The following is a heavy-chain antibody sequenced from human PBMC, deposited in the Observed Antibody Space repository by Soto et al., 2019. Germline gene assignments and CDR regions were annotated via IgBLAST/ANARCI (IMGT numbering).Heavy chain of an antibody. CDR3: AIYFRYCSSTSCYITLDY. J-gene: IGHJ4*02. CDR2: INAGNGNT. CDR1: GYNFTSYA. V-gene: IGHV1-3*01. Sequence: ASVKVSCKASGYNFTSYAMHWVRQAPGQRLEWMGWINAGNGNTKYSQKFQGRVTITRDTSASTAYMELSSLRSEDTAVYYCAIYFRYCSSTSCYITLDYWGQGTLVTVSS. D-gene: IGHD2-2*02.